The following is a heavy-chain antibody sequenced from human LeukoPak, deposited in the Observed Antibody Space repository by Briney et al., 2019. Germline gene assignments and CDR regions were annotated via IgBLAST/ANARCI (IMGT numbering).Heavy chain of an antibody. Sequence: GGSLRLSCAASGFTVSSNYMSWVRQAPGKGLEWVSTISGGGDTTYYADSVKGRFTISRDNSKNTLFLQMNSLRAEDTAVYYCATKPTYGGYTDYWGQGTLVTVSS. J-gene: IGHJ4*02. CDR1: GFTVSSNY. CDR2: ISGGGDTT. V-gene: IGHV3-23*01. D-gene: IGHD4-17*01. CDR3: ATKPTYGGYTDY.